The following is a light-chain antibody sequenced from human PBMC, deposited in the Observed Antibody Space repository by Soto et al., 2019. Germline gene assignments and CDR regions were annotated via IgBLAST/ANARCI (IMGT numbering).Light chain of an antibody. Sequence: EIVLTQSPATLSLSPGERVTLSCRASQSVGNSLAWYQQKPGQAPRILMYDASSRATGIAAKFSGSGYGPDFTLTISRLEPEDFEVYYCQHRSDWPSFGQGTRLEIK. CDR2: DAS. CDR1: QSVGNS. J-gene: IGKJ5*01. V-gene: IGKV3-11*01. CDR3: QHRSDWPS.